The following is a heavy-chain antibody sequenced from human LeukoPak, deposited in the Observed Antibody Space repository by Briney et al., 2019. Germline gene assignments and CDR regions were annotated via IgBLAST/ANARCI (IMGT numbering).Heavy chain of an antibody. CDR2: IYYSGST. J-gene: IGHJ6*02. CDR1: GGSISSYY. V-gene: IGHV4-59*01. D-gene: IGHD1-26*01. Sequence: PSETLALTCTVSGGSISSYYWSWIRQPPGKGLEWIGYIYYSGSTNYNPSLKSRATILVDTSKNQFSLKLSSVTAADTAVYYCARDRAQFPSDYGMDVWGQGTTVTVSS. CDR3: ARDRAQFPSDYGMDV.